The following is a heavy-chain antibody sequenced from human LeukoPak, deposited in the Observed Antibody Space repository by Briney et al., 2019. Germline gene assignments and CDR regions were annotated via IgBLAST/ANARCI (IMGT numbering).Heavy chain of an antibody. Sequence: SQTLSLTSAISGDSVSINSAAWNSVRQSPTRGLEWLGRTYYRSKWYNDYSGAVKSRITTNPGTTNNPFSPQLPSVTPEDTAVYYCARGSLGIAAAVDYWRQGTLVTVPS. CDR1: GDSVSINSAA. J-gene: IGHJ4*02. V-gene: IGHV6-1*01. CDR2: TYYRSKWYN. CDR3: ARGSLGIAAAVDY. D-gene: IGHD6-13*01.